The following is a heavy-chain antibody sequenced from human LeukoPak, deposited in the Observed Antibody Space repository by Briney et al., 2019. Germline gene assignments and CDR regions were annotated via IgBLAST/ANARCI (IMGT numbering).Heavy chain of an antibody. CDR1: GFTVSSNY. CDR3: AGEFHYYYYGMDV. CDR2: IYSGGSI. Sequence: GGSLRLSCAASGFTVSSNYMSWVRQAPGKGLEWVSVIYSGGSIYYADSVKGRFTISRHNSKNTLYLQMNSLRAEDTAVYYCAGEFHYYYYGMDVWGQGTTVTVSS. V-gene: IGHV3-53*04. J-gene: IGHJ6*02.